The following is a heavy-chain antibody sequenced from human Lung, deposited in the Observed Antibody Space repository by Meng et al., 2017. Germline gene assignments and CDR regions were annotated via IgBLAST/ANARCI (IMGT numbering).Heavy chain of an antibody. CDR2: IWYDGSNK. Sequence: QVQLVESGGGLAQLGWSLLPSCAASGFTFSSYGMHWVRQAPGKGLEWVAVIWYDGSNKYYADSVKGRFTISRDNSKNTLYLQMNSLRTEDTAVYYCARGRYSSSSAVVDYWGQGTLVTVSS. D-gene: IGHD6-13*01. V-gene: IGHV3-33*01. CDR1: GFTFSSYG. J-gene: IGHJ4*02. CDR3: ARGRYSSSSAVVDY.